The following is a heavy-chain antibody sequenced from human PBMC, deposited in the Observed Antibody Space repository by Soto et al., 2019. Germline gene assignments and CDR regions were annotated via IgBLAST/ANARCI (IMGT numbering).Heavy chain of an antibody. D-gene: IGHD6-6*01. V-gene: IGHV4-38-2*01. J-gene: IGHJ4*02. Sequence: SETLSLTCAVSGYSISSGYYWGWIRQPPGKGLEWIGSIYHSGSTYYNPSLKSRVTISVDTSKNQISLKLSSVTAADTAVYYCARARGLEYSSSPFDYWGQGTLVTVSS. CDR2: IYHSGST. CDR3: ARARGLEYSSSPFDY. CDR1: GYSISSGYY.